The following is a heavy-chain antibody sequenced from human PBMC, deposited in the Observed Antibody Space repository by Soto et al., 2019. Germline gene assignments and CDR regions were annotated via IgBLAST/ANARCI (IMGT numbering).Heavy chain of an antibody. CDR3: AREGGRDYDSSGPYSFDI. Sequence: AGGSLRLSCAASGFTFSSYEFIWVRQAPGKGLEWVSYISISGGTIYYADSVKGRFTISRDNAKNSLFLQMNSLRAEDTAVYYCAREGGRDYDSSGPYSFDIWGQGTMVTVSS. V-gene: IGHV3-48*03. D-gene: IGHD3-22*01. J-gene: IGHJ3*02. CDR1: GFTFSSYE. CDR2: ISISGGTI.